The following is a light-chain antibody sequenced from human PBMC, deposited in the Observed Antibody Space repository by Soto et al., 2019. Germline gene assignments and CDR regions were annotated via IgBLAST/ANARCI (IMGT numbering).Light chain of an antibody. J-gene: IGLJ1*01. V-gene: IGLV2-14*03. CDR1: SSDVGAYNF. CDR2: DVN. Sequence: QSVLTQPASVSGSPGQSITISCTGTSSDVGAYNFVSWYQQHPGKAPKLMIYDVNNRPSGVSDRFSGSKSGNTASLTISGLQAEDETDYYCSSYTNSANYVFGTGTKVTVL. CDR3: SSYTNSANYV.